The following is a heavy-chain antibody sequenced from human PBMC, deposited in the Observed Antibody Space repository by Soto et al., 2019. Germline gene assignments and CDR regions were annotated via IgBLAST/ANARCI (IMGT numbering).Heavy chain of an antibody. CDR3: ARAGWWLLTLNYYFDY. V-gene: IGHV3-30-3*01. CDR2: ISYDGSNK. Sequence: QVQLVESGVGVVQPGRSLRLSCAASGFTFSSYAMHWGRQAPGKGLECVAVISYDGSNKYYADSVKGRFTISRDNSKNTLYLQMNSMRAEDTAVYYCARAGWWLLTLNYYFDYWGQGTLVTVSS. D-gene: IGHD3-22*01. CDR1: GFTFSSYA. J-gene: IGHJ4*02.